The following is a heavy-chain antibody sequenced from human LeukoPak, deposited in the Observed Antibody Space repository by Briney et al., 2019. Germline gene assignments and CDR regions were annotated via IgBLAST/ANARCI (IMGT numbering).Heavy chain of an antibody. Sequence: GGSLRLSCAASGFTFSSFGIHWVRQAPGEGLEWVASIQTDGGNKYYADSMKGRFTISRDDSKNTVYMQMNSLRAEDTAVYYCGRYRGWAVDFWGQGALVTVSS. CDR2: IQTDGGNK. CDR3: GRYRGWAVDF. CDR1: GFTFSSFG. J-gene: IGHJ4*02. D-gene: IGHD5-12*01. V-gene: IGHV3-30*02.